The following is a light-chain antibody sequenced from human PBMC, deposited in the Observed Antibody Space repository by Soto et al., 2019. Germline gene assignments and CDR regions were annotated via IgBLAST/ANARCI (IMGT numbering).Light chain of an antibody. CDR1: SSDIGGYNY. J-gene: IGLJ1*01. V-gene: IGLV2-11*01. Sequence: QSALTQPRSVSGSPGHSVTISCTGTSSDIGGYNYVSWYQQHPGKAPKLMIYTVTKRPSGVPDRFSGSKSDNTASLTISGLQADDEADYYCCSYAGRSSYVFGTGTKVTVL. CDR2: TVT. CDR3: CSYAGRSSYV.